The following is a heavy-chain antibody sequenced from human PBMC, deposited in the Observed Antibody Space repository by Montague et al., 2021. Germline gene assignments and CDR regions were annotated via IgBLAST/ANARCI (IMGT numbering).Heavy chain of an antibody. D-gene: IGHD7-27*01. V-gene: IGHV4-59*01. CDR2: LYDSGAT. CDR1: SGSISSFS. J-gene: IGHJ4*02. CDR3: ARRGRPLGLDYFDF. Sequence: SETLSLTCIVSSGSISSFSWAWIRQPPGKALEWIGHLYDSGATNYNPSLNSRLTISLDTSRNQFSLKLTSVTAADTAVYYCARRGRPLGLDYFDFWGQGTLVTVSS.